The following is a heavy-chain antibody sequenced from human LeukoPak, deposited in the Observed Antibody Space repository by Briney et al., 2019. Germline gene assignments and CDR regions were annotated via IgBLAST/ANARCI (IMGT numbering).Heavy chain of an antibody. CDR1: GYTFTAYY. CDR2: INPNSGGT. CDR3: ARVPYCGGDCYSPHFDY. Sequence: ASVKVSCKASGYTFTAYYIHWVRQAPGQGLEWMGWINPNSGGTNYAQKFQGRVTMTRDTSKNQFSLKLSSVTAADTAVYYCARVPYCGGDCYSPHFDYWGQGTLVTVSS. D-gene: IGHD2-21*02. V-gene: IGHV1-2*02. J-gene: IGHJ4*02.